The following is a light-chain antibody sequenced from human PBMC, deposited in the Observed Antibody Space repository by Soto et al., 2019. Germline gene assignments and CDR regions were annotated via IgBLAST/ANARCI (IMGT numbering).Light chain of an antibody. CDR3: AAWDDGLNGWL. J-gene: IGLJ3*02. V-gene: IGLV1-44*01. Sequence: QSVLTQPRSLTGSPGQSVTISCTGTSGDVGLYKYVSWYQQFPGTSPRLLIEGNDQRPSGVPDRFSGSKSANSASLAISGLKSEDEADYYCAAWDDGLNGWLFGGGTKLTVL. CDR1: SGDVGLYKY. CDR2: GND.